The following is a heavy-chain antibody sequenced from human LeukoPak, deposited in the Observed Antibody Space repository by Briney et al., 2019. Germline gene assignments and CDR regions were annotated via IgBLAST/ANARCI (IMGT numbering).Heavy chain of an antibody. CDR2: ISWNSGSI. CDR1: GFSFDDYA. D-gene: IGHD6-19*01. J-gene: IGHJ4*02. Sequence: GGSLRLSCAASGFSFDDYAMHWVRQAPGKGLELVSGISWNSGSIGYADSVKGRFTISRDNAKNSLYLQMNSLRAEDMALYYCAKGAVAGTGGFDYWGQGTLVTVSS. V-gene: IGHV3-9*03. CDR3: AKGAVAGTGGFDY.